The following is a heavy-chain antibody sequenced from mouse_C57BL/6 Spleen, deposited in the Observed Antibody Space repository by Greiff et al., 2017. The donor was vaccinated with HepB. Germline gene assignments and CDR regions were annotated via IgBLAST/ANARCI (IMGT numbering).Heavy chain of an antibody. Sequence: VKVVESGAELMKPGASVKLSCKATGYTFTGYWIEWVKQRPGHGLEWIGEILPGSGSTNYNEKFKCKATFTADTSSTTAYMQLSSLTTEDSAIYYCARRGNYTPYYFDYWGQGTTLTVSS. V-gene: IGHV1-9*01. J-gene: IGHJ2*01. CDR1: GYTFTGYW. CDR2: ILPGSGST. D-gene: IGHD2-1*01. CDR3: ARRGNYTPYYFDY.